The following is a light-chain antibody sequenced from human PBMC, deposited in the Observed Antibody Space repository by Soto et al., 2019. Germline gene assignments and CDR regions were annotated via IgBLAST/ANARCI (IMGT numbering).Light chain of an antibody. CDR2: GAS. CDR1: QSVDSSF. V-gene: IGKV3-20*01. CDR3: QQYVSSVT. J-gene: IGKJ1*01. Sequence: EIVLTQSPGSLSLSPGERATLSCRASQSVDSSFFAWYQKKPGQAPRLLIYGASKRATGIPDRFSGSGSGTDFTLTISRLEPEDFAVYYCQQYVSSVTFGQGTKVET.